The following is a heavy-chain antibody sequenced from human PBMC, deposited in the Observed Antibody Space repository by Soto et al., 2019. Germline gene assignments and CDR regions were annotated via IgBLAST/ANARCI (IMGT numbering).Heavy chain of an antibody. D-gene: IGHD1-26*01. CDR3: ARWSIVGANRFDY. CDR1: GGSISSYY. CDR2: IYHSGST. J-gene: IGHJ4*02. Sequence: PSETLSLTCTVSGGSISSYYLSWIRQPPGKGLEWIGYIYHSGSTYYNPSLKSRVTISVDKSKNQFSLKLSSVTAADTAVYYCARWSIVGANRFDYWGQGTLVTVSS. V-gene: IGHV4-59*12.